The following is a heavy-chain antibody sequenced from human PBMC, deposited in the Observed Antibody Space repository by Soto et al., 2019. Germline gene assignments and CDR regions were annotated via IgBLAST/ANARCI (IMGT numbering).Heavy chain of an antibody. CDR2: VNGDGRIT. J-gene: IGHJ4*02. CDR3: ARVAGGSGNFDF. D-gene: IGHD3-10*01. CDR1: GFTFNDYW. Sequence: DVQLVESGGGLVQPGGSLRLSCAASGFTFNDYWMHWVRQTPGEGLVWVSRVNGDGRITSYADSVKGLFTVSKDNAKNTLYLQMNSLRVEDTGIYYCARVAGGSGNFDFWGQGNLVTVSS. V-gene: IGHV3-74*01.